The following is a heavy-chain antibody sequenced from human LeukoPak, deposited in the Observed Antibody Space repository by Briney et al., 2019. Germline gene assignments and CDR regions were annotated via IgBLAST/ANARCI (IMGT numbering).Heavy chain of an antibody. V-gene: IGHV1-2*02. CDR2: INPNSGGT. CDR1: GYTFTGYY. J-gene: IGHJ4*02. Sequence: ASVKVSCKASGYTFTGYYMHWVRQAPGQGLEWMGWINPNSGGTNYAQKFQGRVTMTRDTSISTAYMELSRLRSDDTAVYYCANWYQPLLSSYFDYWGQGTLVTVSS. D-gene: IGHD2-2*01. CDR3: ANWYQPLLSSYFDY.